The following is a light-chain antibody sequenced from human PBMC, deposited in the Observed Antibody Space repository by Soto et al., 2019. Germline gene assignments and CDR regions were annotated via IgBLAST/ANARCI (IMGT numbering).Light chain of an antibody. CDR1: QDISNF. CDR2: DAS. J-gene: IGKJ3*01. V-gene: IGKV1-33*01. Sequence: DIQMTQSPSSLSASVGDSVAITCRASQDISNFLNWYQQTPGKAPKLLTYDASDLETVVPSRFSGTGSGTDFTFTISNVQPEDTATYYCQQYDSLPFTFGPGTRWIS. CDR3: QQYDSLPFT.